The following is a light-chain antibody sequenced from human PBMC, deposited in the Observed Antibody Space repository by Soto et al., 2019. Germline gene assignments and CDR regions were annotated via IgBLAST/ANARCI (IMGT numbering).Light chain of an antibody. J-gene: IGKJ5*01. CDR2: TAS. CDR3: QHANSFPIT. Sequence: IQLTQSPSSELEFVGDRVTITCRASQGISSWLAWYQHKPGKAPKLLIYTASNLQSGVPSRFSGSGSGTDFTLTITSLQPEDSATYYCQHANSFPITFGQGTRLEIK. CDR1: QGISSW. V-gene: IGKV1-12*01.